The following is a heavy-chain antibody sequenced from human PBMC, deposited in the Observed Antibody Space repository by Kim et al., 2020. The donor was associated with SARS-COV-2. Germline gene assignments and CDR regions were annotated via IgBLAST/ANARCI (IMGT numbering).Heavy chain of an antibody. CDR2: IKSKAGGGTT. CDR3: SHDSDSYYTFHF. Sequence: GGSLRLSCAASGLPFIDAWMTWVRQAPGKGLEWVARIKSKAGGGTTDYAAPVKGRFTISRDDSKNTQYLQMNSLKTEDTAIYYCSHDSDSYYTFHFWGQG. D-gene: IGHD3-22*01. CDR1: GLPFIDAW. J-gene: IGHJ4*02. V-gene: IGHV3-15*01.